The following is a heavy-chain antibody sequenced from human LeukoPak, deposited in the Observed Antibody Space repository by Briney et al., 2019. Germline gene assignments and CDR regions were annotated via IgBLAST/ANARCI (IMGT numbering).Heavy chain of an antibody. CDR3: AKDMYVRGYSALAY. CDR1: GFTFDDYA. J-gene: IGHJ4*02. D-gene: IGHD5-18*01. CDR2: ISWNSGSI. V-gene: IGHV3-9*03. Sequence: GRSLRLSCAASGFTFDDYAINWVRQAPGKGLEWVSGISWNSGSIVYADSVKGRFTISRENANNSLYLQMNSLRAEDMALYYCAKDMYVRGYSALAYWGQGTLVTVSS.